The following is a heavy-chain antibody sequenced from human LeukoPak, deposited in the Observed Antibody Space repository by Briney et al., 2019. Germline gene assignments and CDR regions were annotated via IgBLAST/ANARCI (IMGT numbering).Heavy chain of an antibody. D-gene: IGHD3-3*01. CDR2: INPSGGST. CDR1: GYTFTSYY. Sequence: WASVKVSCKASGYTFTSYYMHWVRQAPGQGLEWMGIINPSGGSTSYAQKFQGRVTMTRDTSTSTVYMELSSLRSEDTAVYYCARENYSHYDFWSGYSYWGQGTLVTVSS. CDR3: ARENYSHYDFWSGYSY. J-gene: IGHJ4*02. V-gene: IGHV1-46*01.